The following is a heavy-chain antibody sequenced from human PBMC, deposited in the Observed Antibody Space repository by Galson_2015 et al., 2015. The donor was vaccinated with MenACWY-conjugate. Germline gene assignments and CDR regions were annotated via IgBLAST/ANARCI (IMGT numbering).Heavy chain of an antibody. CDR3: ARVFDTWYMDV. V-gene: IGHV3-33*08. J-gene: IGHJ1*01. CDR2: IWDDGSYK. D-gene: IGHD6-13*01. Sequence: SLRLSCAASGFTFGTYGIHWVRQAPAKGLEWVALIWDDGSYKYYADSVKGRFTISRDNSKNTLYLQMNSLRAEDTAVYYCARVFDTWYMDVWGQGTLVTVSS. CDR1: GFTFGTYG.